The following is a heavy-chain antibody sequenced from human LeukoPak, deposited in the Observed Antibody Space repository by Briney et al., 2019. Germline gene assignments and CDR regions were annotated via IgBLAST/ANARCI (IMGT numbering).Heavy chain of an antibody. J-gene: IGHJ3*02. CDR1: GYTFTGYY. CDR3: ARPRVDTAMVRGFDAFDI. Sequence: ASVRVSCKASGYTFTGYYMHWVRQAPGQGLEWMGWINPNSGGTNYAQKLQGRVTMTTDTSTSTAYMELRSLRSDDTAVYYCARPRVDTAMVRGFDAFDIWGQGTMVTVSS. V-gene: IGHV1-2*02. CDR2: INPNSGGT. D-gene: IGHD5-18*01.